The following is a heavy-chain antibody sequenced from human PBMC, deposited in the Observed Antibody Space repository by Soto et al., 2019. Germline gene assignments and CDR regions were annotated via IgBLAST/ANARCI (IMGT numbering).Heavy chain of an antibody. Sequence: QVQLVQTGAEVKKPGASVRVTCKTSGYTFTDYDVSWVRQASGQGLEWMGWMSPNSGKTGYVEKSQSGFAMTANSSVRHWDRELHSLRPEYTAVYFRARGRIGSAFWVQGTLVTVSS. CDR3: ARGRIGSAF. CDR1: GYTFTDYD. V-gene: IGHV1-8*01. D-gene: IGHD2-15*01. J-gene: IGHJ4*02. CDR2: MSPNSGKT.